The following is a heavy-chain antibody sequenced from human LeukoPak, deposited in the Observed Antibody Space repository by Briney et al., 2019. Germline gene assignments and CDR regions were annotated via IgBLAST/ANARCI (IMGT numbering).Heavy chain of an antibody. J-gene: IGHJ3*02. CDR1: GFTFSSYA. CDR3: AKAEGYDLSDAFDI. D-gene: IGHD3-3*01. Sequence: GGSLRLSCAASGFTFSSYAMSWVRQAPGKGLEWVSGVSGSGGSTYYAESVKGRFTISRDNAKNSLYLQMNSLRAEDMALYYCAKAEGYDLSDAFDIWGQGTMVTVSS. V-gene: IGHV3-23*01. CDR2: VSGSGGST.